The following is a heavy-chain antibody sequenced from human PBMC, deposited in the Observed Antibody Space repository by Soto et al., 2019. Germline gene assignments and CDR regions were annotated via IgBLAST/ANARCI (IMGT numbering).Heavy chain of an antibody. J-gene: IGHJ4*02. CDR1: GASFNANY. D-gene: IGHD6-13*01. CDR3: ASARWDY. CDR2: IYYTGKT. Sequence: PSETLSLTCAVSGASFNANYWTWIRQPPGKGLEWIGQIYYTGKTNYNASLKNRVTISVDTSKNQFSLKLASVTAADTAVYYCASARWDYWGQGSLVTVS. V-gene: IGHV4-34*01.